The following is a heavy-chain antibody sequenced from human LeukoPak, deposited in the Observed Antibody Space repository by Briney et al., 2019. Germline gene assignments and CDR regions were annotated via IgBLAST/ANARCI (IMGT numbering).Heavy chain of an antibody. J-gene: IGHJ4*02. CDR2: ISAYNGNT. Sequence: ASVKVSCKASGYTFTSYGISWVRQAPGQGLEWMGWISAYNGNTNYAQKLQGRVTMTTDTSTSTAYMELRSLRSDDTAVYYCARDLHRNGSGSLPPHYWGQGTLVTVSS. CDR3: ARDLHRNGSGSLPPHY. V-gene: IGHV1-18*01. D-gene: IGHD3-10*01. CDR1: GYTFTSYG.